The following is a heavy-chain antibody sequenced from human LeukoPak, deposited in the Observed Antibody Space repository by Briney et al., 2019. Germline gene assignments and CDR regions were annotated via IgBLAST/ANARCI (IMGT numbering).Heavy chain of an antibody. D-gene: IGHD5-18*01. Sequence: PSETLSLTCSVSGGSSSTYYWSWIRQPPGKGLEWIGSIYHSGNTYYNPSLKSRVTISLDTSKNQFSLKLRSVTAADTAVYYCARDPFHTCGYDSWGQGTLVTVSS. J-gene: IGHJ5*01. CDR1: GGSSSTYY. V-gene: IGHV4-38-2*02. CDR2: IYHSGNT. CDR3: ARDPFHTCGYDS.